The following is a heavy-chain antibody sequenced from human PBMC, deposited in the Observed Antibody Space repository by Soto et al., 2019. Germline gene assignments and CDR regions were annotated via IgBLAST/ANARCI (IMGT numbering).Heavy chain of an antibody. CDR3: ARAPKVSGSSQTRPDF. Sequence: SETLSLTCSIYSGSFSGYYWSWIRQPPGKGLEWIGEISQSGNTNYSPSLKSRVSISNDTSKKQVSLNLASVSAADTAVYYCARAPKVSGSSQTRPDFWGQGTLVTVSS. D-gene: IGHD6-6*01. V-gene: IGHV4-34*01. CDR1: SGSFSGYY. J-gene: IGHJ4*02. CDR2: ISQSGNT.